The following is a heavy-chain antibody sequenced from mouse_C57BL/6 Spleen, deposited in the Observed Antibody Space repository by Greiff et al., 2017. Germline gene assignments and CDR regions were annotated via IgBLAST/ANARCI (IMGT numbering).Heavy chain of an antibody. CDR3: ARERSSGLYYFDY. Sequence: QVQLQQPGAELVKPGASVKLSCKASGYTFTSYWMHWVKQRPGQGLEWIGMIHPNSGSTNYNEKFKSKATLTVDKSSSTAYMQLSSLTSEDSAVYYCARERSSGLYYFDYWGQGTTLTVSS. D-gene: IGHD3-2*02. CDR2: IHPNSGST. V-gene: IGHV1-64*01. J-gene: IGHJ2*01. CDR1: GYTFTSYW.